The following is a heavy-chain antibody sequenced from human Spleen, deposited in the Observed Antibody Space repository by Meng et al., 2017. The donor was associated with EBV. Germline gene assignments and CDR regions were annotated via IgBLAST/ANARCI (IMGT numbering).Heavy chain of an antibody. CDR2: INPSGGST. Sequence: QWGQSGAEVKKPGASVKVSCKTSGYDFTSYHIHWVRQAPGQGLEWMGTINPSGGSTSYTQKFRGRVSMTRDTSTSTVHMDLRSLISDDTAVYYCARGIAAAGTEYFQHWGQGTLVTVSS. D-gene: IGHD6-13*01. CDR1: GYDFTSYH. J-gene: IGHJ1*01. V-gene: IGHV1-46*01. CDR3: ARGIAAAGTEYFQH.